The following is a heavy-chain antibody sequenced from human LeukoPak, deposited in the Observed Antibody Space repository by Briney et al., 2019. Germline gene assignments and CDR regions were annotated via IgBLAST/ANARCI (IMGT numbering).Heavy chain of an antibody. CDR3: AREVDYYDRSRTGFDP. J-gene: IGHJ5*02. Sequence: GGSLRLSCAASGFTFSSYWMSWARQAPGKGLEWVANIKQDGSEKYYVDSVKGRFTISRDNAKNSLYLQMNSLRAEDTAVYYCAREVDYYDRSRTGFDPWGRGTLVTVSS. D-gene: IGHD3-22*01. CDR2: IKQDGSEK. V-gene: IGHV3-7*03. CDR1: GFTFSSYW.